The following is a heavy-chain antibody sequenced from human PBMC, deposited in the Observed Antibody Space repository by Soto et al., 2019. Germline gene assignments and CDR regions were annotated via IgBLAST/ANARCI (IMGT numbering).Heavy chain of an antibody. CDR3: ARLRFGESTRDYYYYYGMDV. CDR1: GGSISSSNW. CDR2: IYHSGST. V-gene: IGHV4-4*02. D-gene: IGHD3-10*01. J-gene: IGHJ6*02. Sequence: SETLSLTCAVSGGSISSSNWWSWVRQPPGKGLEWIGEIYHSGSTNYNPSLKSRVTISVDKSKNQFSLKLSSVTAADTAVYYCARLRFGESTRDYYYYYGMDVWGQGTTVTVSS.